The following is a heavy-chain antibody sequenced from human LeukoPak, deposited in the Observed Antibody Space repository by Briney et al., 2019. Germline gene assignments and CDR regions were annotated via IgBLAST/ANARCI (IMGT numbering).Heavy chain of an antibody. CDR2: ISGSSTST. V-gene: IGHV3-23*01. Sequence: GGSLRLSCAASGFTFSSFAMSWVRQAPGKGLEWVSGISGSSTSTYDGDSVKGRFTITRDNSRNTLYLQISSLRADDMAVYYCAKETTYNIFSPFDYWGQGTLVTVSS. J-gene: IGHJ4*02. D-gene: IGHD2/OR15-2a*01. CDR1: GFTFSSFA. CDR3: AKETTYNIFSPFDY.